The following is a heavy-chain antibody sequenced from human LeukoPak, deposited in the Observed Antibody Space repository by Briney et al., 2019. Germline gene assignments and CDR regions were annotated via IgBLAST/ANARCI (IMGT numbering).Heavy chain of an antibody. Sequence: PGGSLRLSCAASGFTFSSYSMNWVRQAPGKGLEWVSYISSSSSTIYYADSVKGRFTISRDNAENSLYLQMNSLRAEDTAVYYCARTGLGSYHSPFDPWGQGTLVTVSS. CDR1: GFTFSSYS. D-gene: IGHD3-10*01. CDR2: ISSSSSTI. V-gene: IGHV3-48*01. CDR3: ARTGLGSYHSPFDP. J-gene: IGHJ5*02.